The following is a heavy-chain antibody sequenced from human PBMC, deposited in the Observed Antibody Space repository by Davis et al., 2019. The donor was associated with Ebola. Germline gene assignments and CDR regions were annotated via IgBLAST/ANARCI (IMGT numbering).Heavy chain of an antibody. D-gene: IGHD1-26*01. Sequence: SGPTLVKPTQTLTLTCTFSGFSLSTSGMRVSWIRQPPGKALDWLARIDCDDDKFYSTSLKTRLTISKDTPKNQVVLTMTNMDPVDTATYYCARMARVGATTKNAFDIWGQGTMVTVSS. CDR1: GFSLSTSGMR. CDR3: ARMARVGATTKNAFDI. V-gene: IGHV2-70*04. CDR2: IDCDDDK. J-gene: IGHJ3*02.